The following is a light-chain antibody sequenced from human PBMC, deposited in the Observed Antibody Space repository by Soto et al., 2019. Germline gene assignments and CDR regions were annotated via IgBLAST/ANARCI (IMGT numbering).Light chain of an antibody. J-gene: IGKJ1*01. CDR1: QSVSSSY. CDR2: GAS. Sequence: EIVLTQSPGTLSLSPGERATLSCRASQSVSSSYLAWYQQKPGQAPRLLIYGASSRATGIPDRFSGSGSGTDFTFTISRLEPEDFAVYYCQQLATFGQGTKVEIK. CDR3: QQLAT. V-gene: IGKV3-20*01.